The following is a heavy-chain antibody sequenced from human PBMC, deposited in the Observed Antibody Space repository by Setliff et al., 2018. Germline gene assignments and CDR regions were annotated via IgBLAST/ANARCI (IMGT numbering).Heavy chain of an antibody. CDR1: GASFSGTY. D-gene: IGHD3-22*01. J-gene: IGHJ4*02. CDR2: INHSGSP. Sequence: SETLSLTCAVYGASFSGTYCSWIRQSPGKGLEWIGEVNHTGSPNWIGEINHSGSPNYNPSLKSRATMSVDTSKNQFSLKLTSVTAADTAVYYCRVWVGMIEVDSWAQGTLVTVSS. V-gene: IGHV4-34*01. CDR3: RVWVGMIEVDS.